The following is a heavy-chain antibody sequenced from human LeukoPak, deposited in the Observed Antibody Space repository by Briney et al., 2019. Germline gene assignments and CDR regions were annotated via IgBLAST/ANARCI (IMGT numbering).Heavy chain of an antibody. Sequence: GGSLRLSCAASGFTFSSYSMNRVRQAPGKGLEWVSSISSSSSYIYYADSVKGRFTISRDNAKNSLYLQMNSLRAEDTAVYYCARGPSGFDAFDIWGQGTMVTVSS. V-gene: IGHV3-21*01. CDR2: ISSSSSYI. CDR1: GFTFSSYS. J-gene: IGHJ3*02. CDR3: ARGPSGFDAFDI.